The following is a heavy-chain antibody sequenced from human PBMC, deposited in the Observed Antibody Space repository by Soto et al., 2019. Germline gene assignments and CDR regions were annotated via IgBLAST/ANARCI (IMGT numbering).Heavy chain of an antibody. V-gene: IGHV1-69*06. CDR2: IIPLFDSA. J-gene: IGHJ4*02. CDR3: AASTFQSGVTGYFHLGF. CDR1: GDTFSNYA. D-gene: IGHD3-9*01. Sequence: QVHLVQSGTEVKKPGSSVKVSCKTSGDTFSNYAISWVRQAPGQGLEWMGRIIPLFDSASYAQRSHDRVTITADKFTSTAYLEPRSLTSEDTAIYYCAASTFQSGVTGYFHLGFWGQGTLVTVSS.